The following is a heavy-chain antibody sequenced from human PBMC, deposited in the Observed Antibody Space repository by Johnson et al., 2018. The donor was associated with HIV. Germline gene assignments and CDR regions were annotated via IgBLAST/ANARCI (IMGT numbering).Heavy chain of an antibody. V-gene: IGHV3-20*04. CDR2: INWNGGSI. D-gene: IGHD5-24*01. J-gene: IGHJ3*01. CDR1: GFTFDDYG. CDR3: AREMAWEDAFDV. Sequence: VQLVESGGGVVRPGGSLRLSCAASGFTFDDYGMSWVRQAPGKGLEWVSGINWNGGSIKYVDSVKGRFTISRDNPKNSLYLQMNSLRAEDTAVYYCAREMAWEDAFDVWGQGTMITVSS.